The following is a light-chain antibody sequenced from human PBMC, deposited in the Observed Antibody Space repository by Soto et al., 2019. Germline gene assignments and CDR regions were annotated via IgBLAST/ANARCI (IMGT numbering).Light chain of an antibody. Sequence: QPVLTHPPSGSAAPRQKLTISCSGSSSNIGNNYVSWYQQLPGTAPKLLIFENNKRPSGIPDRFSASKSGTSATLAITGLQTGDAADYYCGTWDNSLSLPYVFGTGTKVTVL. CDR2: ENN. J-gene: IGLJ1*01. CDR1: SSNIGNNY. V-gene: IGLV1-51*02. CDR3: GTWDNSLSLPYV.